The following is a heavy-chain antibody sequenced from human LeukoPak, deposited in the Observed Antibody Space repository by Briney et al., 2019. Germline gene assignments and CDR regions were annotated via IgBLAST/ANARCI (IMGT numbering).Heavy chain of an antibody. CDR1: GFTFSDSY. J-gene: IGHJ4*02. V-gene: IGHV3-11*01. D-gene: IGHD6-6*01. Sequence: GGSLRLSCAASGFTFSDSYMSWIRQVPGKGLEWISYISSSGGTIYYADSVKGRFTISRDNSKNTLYLQMNSLRAEDTAVYYCARERGYSSSGALDCWGQGTLVTVSS. CDR3: ARERGYSSSGALDC. CDR2: ISSSGGTI.